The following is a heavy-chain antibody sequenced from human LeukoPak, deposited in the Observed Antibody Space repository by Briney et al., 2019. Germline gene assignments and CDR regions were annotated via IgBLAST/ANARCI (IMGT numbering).Heavy chain of an antibody. V-gene: IGHV1-69*13. CDR1: GGTFSSYA. J-gene: IGHJ4*02. CDR3: ARGRDSGYDWSYYFDY. D-gene: IGHD5-12*01. Sequence: EASVKVSCKASGGTFSSYAISWVRQAPGQGLEWMGGIIPIFGTANYAQKFQGRVTITADESTSTAYMELSSLRSEDTAVYYCARGRDSGYDWSYYFDYWGQGTLVTVSS. CDR2: IIPIFGTA.